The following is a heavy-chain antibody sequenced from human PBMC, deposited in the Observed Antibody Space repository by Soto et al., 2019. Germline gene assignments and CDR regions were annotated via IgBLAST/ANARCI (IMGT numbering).Heavy chain of an antibody. Sequence: GGYLRLSCSASGFTFSNYAMHWVRQAPGKGLEYVSAIRSNGGTTYYADSVKGRFTISRDNSKNTLDLQMSSLTTDDTAVYYCVKASGVVGVPYEHWGQGT. CDR3: VKASGVVGVPYEH. CDR2: IRSNGGTT. V-gene: IGHV3-64D*06. J-gene: IGHJ4*02. CDR1: GFTFSNYA. D-gene: IGHD1-26*01.